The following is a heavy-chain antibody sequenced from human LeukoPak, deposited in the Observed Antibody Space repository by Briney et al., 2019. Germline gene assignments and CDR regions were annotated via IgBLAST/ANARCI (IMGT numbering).Heavy chain of an antibody. Sequence: SETLSLTCTVSGGSISSYYWSWIRQPPGKGLEWIGYIYYSGSTNYNPSLKSRVTISVDTSKNQFSLKLSSVTAADTAVYYCARVTYYGSGSHTPNLWFDPWGQGTLVTVSS. D-gene: IGHD3-10*01. CDR2: IYYSGST. CDR1: GGSISSYY. V-gene: IGHV4-59*01. J-gene: IGHJ5*02. CDR3: ARVTYYGSGSHTPNLWFDP.